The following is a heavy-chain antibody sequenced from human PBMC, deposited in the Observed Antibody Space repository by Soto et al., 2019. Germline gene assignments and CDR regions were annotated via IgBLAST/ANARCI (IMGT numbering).Heavy chain of an antibody. J-gene: IGHJ4*02. CDR3: ALGRRDSGNHNTLYHY. V-gene: IGHV3-23*01. Sequence: EVQLLESGGGLVQPGGSLRLSCAASGFTFSTYSMTWVRQAPGKGLEWVSAISESSAVTHYADSVKGRFTISRDNPKTTLYLQINRPRTQDTAEYYYALGRRDSGNHNTLYHYWCQGTLVTVSS. CDR1: GFTFSTYS. CDR2: ISESSAVT. D-gene: IGHD1-26*01.